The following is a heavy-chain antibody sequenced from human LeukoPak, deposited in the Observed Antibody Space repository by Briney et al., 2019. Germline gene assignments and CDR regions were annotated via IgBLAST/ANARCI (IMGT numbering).Heavy chain of an antibody. CDR2: IYYSGST. Sequence: SETLSLTCTVPGGSISSSSYYWGWIRQPPGKGLEWIGSIYYSGSTYYNPSLKSRVTISVDTSKNQFSLKLSSVTAADTAVYYCARTAPTVLRYFDWLLSPAGMDVWGQGTTVTVSS. D-gene: IGHD3-9*01. J-gene: IGHJ6*02. CDR3: ARTAPTVLRYFDWLLSPAGMDV. CDR1: GGSISSSSYY. V-gene: IGHV4-39*01.